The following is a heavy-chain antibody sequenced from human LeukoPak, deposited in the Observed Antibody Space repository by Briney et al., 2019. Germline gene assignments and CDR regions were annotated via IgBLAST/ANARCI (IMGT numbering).Heavy chain of an antibody. J-gene: IGHJ2*01. D-gene: IGHD2-2*02. CDR2: INHSGST. Sequence: SETLSLTCAVYGGSFSGYYWSWIRQPPGKGLEWIGEINHSGSTNYNPSLKSRATMSVDTSKNHFSLTLGSVTAADTAVYYCAALYTPNGIYNWYFDLWGRGTLVTVSS. CDR3: AALYTPNGIYNWYFDL. CDR1: GGSFSGYY. V-gene: IGHV4-34*01.